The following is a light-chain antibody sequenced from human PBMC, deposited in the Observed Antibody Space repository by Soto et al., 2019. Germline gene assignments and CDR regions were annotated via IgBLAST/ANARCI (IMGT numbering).Light chain of an antibody. CDR3: QHYNSYSEA. V-gene: IGKV1-5*03. CDR1: QSISTW. J-gene: IGKJ1*01. CDR2: EAS. Sequence: DIQMTQSPSTLSASVGDRVTITCRASQSISTWLAWYQQKPGKAPKFLIYEASTLKSGVPSRFSGSGSGTEFTLTISSLQPDDFATYYCQHYNSYSEAFGQGTKV.